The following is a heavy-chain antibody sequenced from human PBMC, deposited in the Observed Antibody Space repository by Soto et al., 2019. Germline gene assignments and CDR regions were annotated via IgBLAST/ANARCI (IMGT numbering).Heavy chain of an antibody. CDR1: GFTFNIYS. V-gene: IGHV3-21*01. D-gene: IGHD3-22*01. CDR2: ISSRSSNI. Sequence: GGSLRLSCAASGFTFNIYSMNWVRQAPGKGLEWVSSISSRSSNIDYADSVKGRFTISRENANNSLYLQMNNLSADDPAVYHCARDTKILAPLIYMDHWGRGTMVTVCS. CDR3: ARDTKILAPLIYMDH. J-gene: IGHJ4*01.